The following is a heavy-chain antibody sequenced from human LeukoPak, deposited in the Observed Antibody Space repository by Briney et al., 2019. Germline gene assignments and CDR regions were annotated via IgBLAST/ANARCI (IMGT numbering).Heavy chain of an antibody. CDR1: GGSISSSSYY. J-gene: IGHJ4*02. CDR3: ARGFRGDNFDY. D-gene: IGHD7-27*01. V-gene: IGHV4-39*07. CDR2: LHYSGST. Sequence: SETLSLTCTVSGGSISSSSYYWAWIRQPPGKGLEWIGALHYSGSTSYNPSLKSRLTMSLDTSKNQFSLKLTSVTAADTAVYYCARGFRGDNFDYWGQGTLLTVSS.